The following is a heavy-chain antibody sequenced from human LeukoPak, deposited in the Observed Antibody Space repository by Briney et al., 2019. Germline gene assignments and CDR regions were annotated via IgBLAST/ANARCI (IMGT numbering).Heavy chain of an antibody. V-gene: IGHV1-18*01. CDR2: ISAYNGNT. Sequence: ASVKVSCKASGYTFTSYAKHWVRQAPGQGLEWMGWISAYNGNTNYAQKLQGRVTMTTDTSTSTAYMELRSLRSDDTAVYYCARDLFPDYGDYEPLPFDYWGQGTLVTVSS. J-gene: IGHJ4*02. CDR1: GYTFTSYA. D-gene: IGHD4-17*01. CDR3: ARDLFPDYGDYEPLPFDY.